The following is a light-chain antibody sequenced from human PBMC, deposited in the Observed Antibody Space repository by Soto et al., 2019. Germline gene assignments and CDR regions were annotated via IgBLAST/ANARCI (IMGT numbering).Light chain of an antibody. CDR3: SLYTPTNPPYLA. CDR2: DVS. Sequence: TRTTSDGGGSNYVSWYQHHPGKAPQLMIFDVSNRPSGVSNRFSGSKSGNTASLTISGLQPEDEADYSCSLYTPTNPPYLAFGTGSKVPVL. J-gene: IGLJ1*01. V-gene: IGLV2-14*03. CDR1: TSDGGGSNY.